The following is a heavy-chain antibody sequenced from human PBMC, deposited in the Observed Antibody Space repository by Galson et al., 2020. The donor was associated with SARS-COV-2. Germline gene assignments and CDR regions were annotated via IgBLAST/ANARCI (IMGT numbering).Heavy chain of an antibody. CDR3: ARDQLDIVATIWLSYYGMDV. Sequence: ASVKVSCKASGYTFTSYAMNWVRQAPGQGLEWMGWINTNTGNPTYAQGFTGRFVFSLDTSVSTAYLQISSLKAEDTAVYYCARDQLDIVATIWLSYYGMDVWGQGTTVTVSS. CDR1: GYTFTSYA. D-gene: IGHD5-12*01. CDR2: INTNTGNP. J-gene: IGHJ6*02. V-gene: IGHV7-4-1*02.